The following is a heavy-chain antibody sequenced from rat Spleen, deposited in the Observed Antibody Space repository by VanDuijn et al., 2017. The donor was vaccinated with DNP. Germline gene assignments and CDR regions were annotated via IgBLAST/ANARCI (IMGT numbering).Heavy chain of an antibody. V-gene: IGHV5-31*01. Sequence: EVQLVESGGGLVQPGGSLRLSCVASGFTFSTFWMTWIRQVPGKGLEWVASITTSGGNTYYGDSVKGRFTISRDNAKSTLYLQMNSLRSEDTATYYCVRPDYYAGSYPFFWGPGTMVTVSS. D-gene: IGHD1-12*02. CDR1: GFTFSTFW. J-gene: IGHJ1*01. CDR3: VRPDYYAGSYPFF. CDR2: ITTSGGNT.